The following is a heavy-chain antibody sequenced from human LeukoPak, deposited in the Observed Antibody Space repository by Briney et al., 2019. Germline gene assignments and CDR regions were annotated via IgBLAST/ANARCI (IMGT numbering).Heavy chain of an antibody. Sequence: GGSLRLSCAASGNYWMHWVRQAPGKGLVWVSHINSDGSWTSYADSVKGRFTISRDNSKNTLYLQMNSLRAEDTAMYYCAKGSSAGRPYYFDYWGQGTLVTVSS. J-gene: IGHJ4*02. CDR2: INSDGSWT. CDR3: AKGSSAGRPYYFDY. V-gene: IGHV3-74*01. CDR1: GNYW. D-gene: IGHD3-10*01.